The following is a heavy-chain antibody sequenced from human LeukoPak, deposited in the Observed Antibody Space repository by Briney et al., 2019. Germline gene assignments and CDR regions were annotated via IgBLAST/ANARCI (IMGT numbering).Heavy chain of an antibody. CDR2: INPNSGGT. Sequence: GASVKVSCEASGYTFTGYYIHWVRQAPGQGLEWMGWINPNSGGTNYAQKFQGRVTMTRDTSISTAYMELSRLTSDDTAVYYYARDAIVRDYSNSDYWGQGTLVTVSS. CDR3: ARDAIVRDYSNSDY. J-gene: IGHJ4*02. CDR1: GYTFTGYY. V-gene: IGHV1-2*02. D-gene: IGHD4-11*01.